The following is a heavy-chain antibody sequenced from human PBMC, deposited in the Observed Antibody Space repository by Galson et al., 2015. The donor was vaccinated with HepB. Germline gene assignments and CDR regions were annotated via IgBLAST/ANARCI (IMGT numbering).Heavy chain of an antibody. CDR3: AREVRGQMVIVGIFHA. D-gene: IGHD3-10*01. Sequence: SLRLSCAASGFIFSRYSMNWVRQAPGKGLEWVSSISSSSAYTYYADSVKGRFTISRDNTKNSLYLQMNSLRAADTAVYYCAREVRGQMVIVGIFHAWGQGTRVTVSS. CDR1: GFIFSRYS. V-gene: IGHV3-21*01. J-gene: IGHJ5*02. CDR2: ISSSSAYT.